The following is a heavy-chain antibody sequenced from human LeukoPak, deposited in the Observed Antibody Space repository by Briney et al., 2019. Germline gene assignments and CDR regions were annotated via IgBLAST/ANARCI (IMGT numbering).Heavy chain of an antibody. V-gene: IGHV3-9*01. D-gene: IGHD3-16*01. Sequence: GGSLRLSCAASGFTFDDYAMHWVRQAPGKGLEWVSGISWNSGSIGYADSVKGRFTISRDNAKNSLYLQMNSLRAEDTALYYCARRLRGSYFDYWGQGTLVTVSS. CDR2: ISWNSGSI. CDR3: ARRLRGSYFDY. J-gene: IGHJ4*02. CDR1: GFTFDDYA.